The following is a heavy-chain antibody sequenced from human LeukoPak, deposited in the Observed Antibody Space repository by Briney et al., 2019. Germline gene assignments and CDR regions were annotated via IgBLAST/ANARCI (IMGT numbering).Heavy chain of an antibody. Sequence: PGGSLRLSCAASGFTVSSNYVSWVRQAPGKGLEWVSVIYSGGSTYYADSVKGRFTISRDNSKNTLYLQMNSLSAEDRAVYYCATLADTTDYWGQGTLVTVSS. CDR3: ATLADTTDY. J-gene: IGHJ4*02. D-gene: IGHD2-15*01. V-gene: IGHV3-53*01. CDR1: GFTVSSNY. CDR2: IYSGGST.